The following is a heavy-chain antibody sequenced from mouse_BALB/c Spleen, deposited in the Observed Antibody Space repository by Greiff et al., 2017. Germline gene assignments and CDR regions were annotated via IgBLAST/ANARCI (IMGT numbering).Heavy chain of an antibody. CDR3: ARDYYGSSLFDY. V-gene: IGHV1-7*01. J-gene: IGHJ2*01. CDR1: GYTFTSYW. Sequence: VQLQQSGAELAKPGASVKMSCKASGYTFTSYWMHWVKQRPGQGLEWIGYINPSTGYTEYNQKFKDKATLTADKSSSTAYMQLSSLTSEDSAVYYCARDYYGSSLFDYWGQGTTLTVSS. CDR2: INPSTGYT. D-gene: IGHD1-1*01.